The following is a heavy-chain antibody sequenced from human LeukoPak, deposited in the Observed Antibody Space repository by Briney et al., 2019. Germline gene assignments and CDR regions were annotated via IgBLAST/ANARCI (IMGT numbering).Heavy chain of an antibody. V-gene: IGHV3-66*02. Sequence: GSLRLSCAASRFTVRSNYMSWVRQAPGKGLEWVSVIYSGGRTYYADSVKGRFTISRDNSKNTLYLQMNSLRAEDTAVYYCASTSGSYFWGQGTLVTISS. D-gene: IGHD1-26*01. CDR3: ASTSGSYF. CDR2: IYSGGRT. J-gene: IGHJ4*02. CDR1: RFTVRSNY.